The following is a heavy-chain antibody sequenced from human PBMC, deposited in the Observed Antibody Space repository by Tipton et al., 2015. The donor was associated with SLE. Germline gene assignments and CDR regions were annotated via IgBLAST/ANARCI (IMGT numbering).Heavy chain of an antibody. V-gene: IGHV4-4*09. CDR1: GGSISSHY. CDR3: ARDEGSWYEYFQH. Sequence: LRLSCTVSGGSISSHYWSWIRQPAGKGLEWIGYIYTSGSTNYNPSLKSRVTISVDTSKNQFSLKLSSVTAADTAVYYCARDEGSWYEYFQHWGQGTLVTVSS. D-gene: IGHD6-13*01. J-gene: IGHJ1*01. CDR2: IYTSGST.